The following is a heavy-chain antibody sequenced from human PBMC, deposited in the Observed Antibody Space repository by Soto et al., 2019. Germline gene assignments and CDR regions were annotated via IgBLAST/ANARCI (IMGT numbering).Heavy chain of an antibody. CDR2: VSVNNGAS. Sequence: ASVKVSCKXSGYTSADFGISWVRQAPGQGLEWMGWVSVNNGASNPAPKVQGRITMTLDTSTGVSYMALRSLRSDDTAIYYCVRDQKYSQVNRNWFDSWGQGTLVTVSS. D-gene: IGHD2-15*01. CDR3: VRDQKYSQVNRNWFDS. CDR1: GYTSADFG. V-gene: IGHV1-18*04. J-gene: IGHJ5*01.